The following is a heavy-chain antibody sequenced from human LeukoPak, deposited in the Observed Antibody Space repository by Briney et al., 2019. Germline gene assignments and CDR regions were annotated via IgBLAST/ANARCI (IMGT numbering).Heavy chain of an antibody. D-gene: IGHD1-1*01. CDR3: ARYEPNSPTYFDS. CDR1: GASISNFY. Sequence: PSETLSLTCSVSGASISNFYWSWIRQPPGRGLEWIAYIHYSGGSKYNPSLKNRVTMSLDTSKNQFSLKLTSVTAADTAGYYCARYEPNSPTYFDSWGQGTLVTVSS. J-gene: IGHJ4*02. CDR2: IHYSGGS. V-gene: IGHV4-59*08.